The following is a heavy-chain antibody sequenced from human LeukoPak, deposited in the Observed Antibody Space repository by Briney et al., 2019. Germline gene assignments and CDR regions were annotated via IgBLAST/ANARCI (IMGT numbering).Heavy chain of an antibody. CDR1: GGTFSSYA. CDR3: ARDSPLANYYDSSGYQWTFDY. CDR2: IIPIFGTA. J-gene: IGHJ4*02. D-gene: IGHD3-22*01. V-gene: IGHV1-69*05. Sequence: SVKVSCKASGGTFSSYAISWVRQAPGQGLEWMGGIIPIFGTANCAQKFQGRVTITTDESTSTAYMELSSLRSEDTAVYYCARDSPLANYYDSSGYQWTFDYWGQGTLVTVSS.